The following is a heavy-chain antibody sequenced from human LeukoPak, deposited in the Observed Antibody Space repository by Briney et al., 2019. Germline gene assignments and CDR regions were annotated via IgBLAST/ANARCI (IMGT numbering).Heavy chain of an antibody. V-gene: IGHV3-7*01. D-gene: IGHD1-26*01. CDR1: GFTFSSYW. Sequence: GGSLRLSCGASGFTFSSYWMNWIRQAPGKGLEWVATIKEDGSEKYYVDSVKGRFTISRDNAKNSLYLQMNSLRAEDTAVYYCYCGTYSGFDNWGQGTQVTVSS. CDR3: YCGTYSGFDN. J-gene: IGHJ4*02. CDR2: IKEDGSEK.